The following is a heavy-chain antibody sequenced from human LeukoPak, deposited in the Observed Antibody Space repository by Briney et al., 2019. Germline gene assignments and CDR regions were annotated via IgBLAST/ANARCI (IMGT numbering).Heavy chain of an antibody. Sequence: GGSLRLSCAASGFIFSKYDMHWVRQAPGKGLEWVSSISSSSSYIYYADSVKGRFTISRDNAKNSLYLQMNSLRAEDTAVYYCASSFRGSSWYVNYFDYWGQGTLVTVSS. D-gene: IGHD6-13*01. CDR2: ISSSSSYI. CDR1: GFIFSKYD. CDR3: ASSFRGSSWYVNYFDY. J-gene: IGHJ4*02. V-gene: IGHV3-21*01.